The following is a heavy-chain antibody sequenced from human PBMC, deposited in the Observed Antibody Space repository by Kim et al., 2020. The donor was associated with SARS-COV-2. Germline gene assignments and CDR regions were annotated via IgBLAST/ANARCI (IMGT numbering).Heavy chain of an antibody. D-gene: IGHD6-13*01. CDR3: AIQGEHSSDWQSLDY. J-gene: IGHJ4*02. CDR2: VSAYNTNA. Sequence: ASVKVSCKPSGYTFSSYAISWVRQARGQGLEWLGYVSAYNTNAHYAQKVQGRVTMTTDTSTRITYMELRSLTSDDTATYYCAIQGEHSSDWQSLDYWGQG. CDR1: GYTFSSYA. V-gene: IGHV1-18*01.